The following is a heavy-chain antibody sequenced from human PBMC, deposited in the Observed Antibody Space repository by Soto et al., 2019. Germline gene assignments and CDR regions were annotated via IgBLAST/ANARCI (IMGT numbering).Heavy chain of an antibody. J-gene: IGHJ6*03. CDR1: GFTVSSNY. D-gene: IGHD2-15*01. CDR2: IYSGGST. V-gene: IGHV3-66*01. Sequence: GGSLRLSCAASGFTVSSNYMSWVRQAPGKGLEWVSVIYSGGSTYYADSVKGRFTISRDNSKNTLYLQMNSLRAEDTAVYYCARDRGGPIVAATLTYYYYYMDVWGKGTTVTVSS. CDR3: ARDRGGPIVAATLTYYYYYMDV.